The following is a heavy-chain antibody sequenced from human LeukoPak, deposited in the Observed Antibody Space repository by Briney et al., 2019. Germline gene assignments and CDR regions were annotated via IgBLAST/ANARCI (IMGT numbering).Heavy chain of an antibody. V-gene: IGHV3-23*01. J-gene: IGHJ6*03. D-gene: IGHD6-19*01. CDR3: AKDAGQWLVRAPYYYYYYYMDV. Sequence: GGSLRLSCAASGFTFSSYAMSWVRQAPGKGLEWVSATSGSGGSTYYADSVKGRFTISRDNSKNTLYLQMNSLRAEDTAVYYCAKDAGQWLVRAPYYYYYYYMDVWGKGTTVTVSS. CDR2: TSGSGGST. CDR1: GFTFSSYA.